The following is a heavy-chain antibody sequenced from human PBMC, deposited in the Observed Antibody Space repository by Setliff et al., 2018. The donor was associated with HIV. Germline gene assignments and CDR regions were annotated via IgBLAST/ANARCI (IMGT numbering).Heavy chain of an antibody. J-gene: IGHJ4*02. CDR2: IYPGDFVT. CDR3: PRRRRAPGIEDLEAY. V-gene: IGHV5-51*01. Sequence: PGESLKISCRASGYSFTNYWIGWVRQMPGKGLEWIGVIYPGDFVTRYGPSFQGQVFISADRSITTAYLQWDSLKASDTAMYYCPRRRRAPGIEDLEAYWGQGTLVTVSS. D-gene: IGHD1-26*01. CDR1: GYSFTNYW.